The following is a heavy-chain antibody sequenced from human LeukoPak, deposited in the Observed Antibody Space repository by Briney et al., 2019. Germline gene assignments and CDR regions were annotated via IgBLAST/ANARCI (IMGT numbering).Heavy chain of an antibody. CDR1: GGSISSYY. D-gene: IGHD3-10*01. Sequence: SETLSLTCTVSGGSISSYYWSWIRQPPGKGLEWIGYIYYSGSTNYNPSLKIRVTISVDTSKNQFSLKLSSVTAADTAVYYCARAQILHGSGSYYNSLYYYGMDVWGQGTTVTVSS. CDR2: IYYSGST. J-gene: IGHJ6*02. CDR3: ARAQILHGSGSYYNSLYYYGMDV. V-gene: IGHV4-59*01.